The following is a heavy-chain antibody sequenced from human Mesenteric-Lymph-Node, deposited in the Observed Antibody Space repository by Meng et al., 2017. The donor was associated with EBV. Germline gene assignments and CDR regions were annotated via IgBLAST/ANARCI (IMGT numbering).Heavy chain of an antibody. V-gene: IGHV6-1*01. J-gene: IGHJ4*02. CDR3: VRDSSACYYFDY. Sequence: QSQPLHHGPGLAKPSQTLPLTCTIFCGSVFNNSAAWSWIRQSPSRGLEWLGRTYYRSNYYYDYAVYVRSSITINPYTTQNQFSLQLKSVTPADTSVYYCVRDSSACYYFDYWGQGTLVTVSS. CDR2: TYYRSNYYY. CDR1: CGSVFNNSAA.